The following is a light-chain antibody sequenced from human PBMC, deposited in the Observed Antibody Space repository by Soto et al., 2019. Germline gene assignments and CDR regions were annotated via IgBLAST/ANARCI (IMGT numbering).Light chain of an antibody. CDR3: QQYNSYPWT. Sequence: DIQMTQSPSTLSASVEDRVTITCRASQSLNSWLAWYQQKPGKAPKLLIYKASSLESGVPSRFSGSGSGAEFTLTISSLQPDDFATYYCQQYNSYPWTFGQGTKVEI. V-gene: IGKV1-5*03. CDR1: QSLNSW. J-gene: IGKJ1*01. CDR2: KAS.